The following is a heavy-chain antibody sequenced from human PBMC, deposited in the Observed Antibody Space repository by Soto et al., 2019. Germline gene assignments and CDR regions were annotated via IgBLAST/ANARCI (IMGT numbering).Heavy chain of an antibody. CDR3: ARDSTQYCSSTSCLPINWFDP. CDR1: GGSFSGYY. J-gene: IGHJ5*02. Sequence: SETLSLTCAVYGGSFSGYYWSWIRQPPGKGLEWIGEINHSGSTNYNPSLKSRVTISVDTSKNQFSLKLSSVTAADTAVYYCARDSTQYCSSTSCLPINWFDPWGQGTLVTVSS. V-gene: IGHV4-34*01. CDR2: INHSGST. D-gene: IGHD2-2*01.